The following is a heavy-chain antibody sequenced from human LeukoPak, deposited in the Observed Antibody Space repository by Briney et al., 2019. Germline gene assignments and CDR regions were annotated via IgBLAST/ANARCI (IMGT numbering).Heavy chain of an antibody. D-gene: IGHD2-21*01. CDR1: GYTFTGYY. V-gene: IGHV1-2*02. CDR3: ARQEASWNWFDP. Sequence: ASVKVSCKASGYTFTGYYMHWVRQAPGQGLEWMGWINPNSGGTNYAQKFQGRVTMTRDTSISTAYMELSRLRSDGTAVYYCARQEASWNWFDPWGQGTLVTVSS. CDR2: INPNSGGT. J-gene: IGHJ5*02.